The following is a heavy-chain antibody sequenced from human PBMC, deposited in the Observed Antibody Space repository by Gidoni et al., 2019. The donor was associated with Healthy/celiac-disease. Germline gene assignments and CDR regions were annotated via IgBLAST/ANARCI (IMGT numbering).Heavy chain of an antibody. Sequence: TISRDNSKNTLYLQMNSLRAEDTAVYYCARVRYFDWLTDAFDIWGQGTMVTVSS. V-gene: IGHV3-53*01. J-gene: IGHJ3*02. D-gene: IGHD3-9*01. CDR3: ARVRYFDWLTDAFDI.